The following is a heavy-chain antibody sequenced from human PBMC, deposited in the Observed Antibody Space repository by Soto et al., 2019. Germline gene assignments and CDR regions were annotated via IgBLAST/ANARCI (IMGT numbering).Heavy chain of an antibody. D-gene: IGHD3-10*01. CDR3: AKDSGRGSADYYFDS. CDR2: ISNDGNNK. J-gene: IGHJ4*02. Sequence: PGESLKISCAASGFTFSAYGMHWVRQAPGKGLERVAVISNDGNNKYHADSVKGRFTISRDNSKNTPYLQMNSLRAEDTAVYYCAKDSGRGSADYYFDSWGQGTLVTVSS. V-gene: IGHV3-30*18. CDR1: GFTFSAYG.